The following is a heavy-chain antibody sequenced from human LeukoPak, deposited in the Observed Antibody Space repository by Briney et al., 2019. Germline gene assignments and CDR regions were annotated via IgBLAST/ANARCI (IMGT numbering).Heavy chain of an antibody. CDR1: GFTFDDYG. Sequence: PGGSLRLSCAASGFTFDDYGMTWVRQAPGKGLDWVSAISGSGGSTYYADSVKGRFTISRDNSKNTLYLQMNGLRAEDTALYYCAKYYYDNSGYYHPFDPWGQGNPGHRLL. V-gene: IGHV3-23*01. CDR3: AKYYYDNSGYYHPFDP. D-gene: IGHD3-22*01. J-gene: IGHJ5*02. CDR2: ISGSGGST.